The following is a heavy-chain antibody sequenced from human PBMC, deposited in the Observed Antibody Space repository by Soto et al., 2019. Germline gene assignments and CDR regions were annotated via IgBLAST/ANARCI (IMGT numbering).Heavy chain of an antibody. V-gene: IGHV5-51*01. D-gene: IGHD6-19*01. CDR3: ASYSSGWASDAFDI. J-gene: IGHJ3*02. CDR2: IYPGDSDT. CDR1: GYRVSSYW. Sequence: GESLKISCKGSGYRVSSYWIWRVRQMPGKSLEWMGIIYPGDSDTRYSPSFQGQVTISADKSISTAYLQWSSLKASDTAMYYCASYSSGWASDAFDIWGQGTMVTVSS.